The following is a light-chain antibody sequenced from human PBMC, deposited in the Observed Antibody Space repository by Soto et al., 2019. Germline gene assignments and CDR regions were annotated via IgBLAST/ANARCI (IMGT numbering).Light chain of an antibody. CDR1: HSISTW. CDR3: QQYNTYSPAT. Sequence: QMTQSPSTLSASVGDRVTITCRASHSISTWLAWFQQKPGKAPRLLIYDASSLEDGVPSRFSGGGSGTEFTLTISSLQPDDFATYYCQQYNTYSPATFVPGTRWIS. CDR2: DAS. V-gene: IGKV1-5*01. J-gene: IGKJ1*01.